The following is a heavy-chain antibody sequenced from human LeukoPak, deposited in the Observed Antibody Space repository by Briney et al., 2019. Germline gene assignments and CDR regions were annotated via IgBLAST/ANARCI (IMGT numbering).Heavy chain of an antibody. CDR3: VRIRGLGLFDY. Sequence: SQTLSLTCAISGDSVSNNRASWGWIRQSPSRGLEWLGRTYYRSQWFDDYAPSLRCRITINPDTSKNQFSLQLTSVTPEDTAVYYCVRIRGLGLFDYWGQGTLVTVSS. CDR2: TYYRSQWFD. CDR1: GDSVSNNRAS. J-gene: IGHJ4*02. D-gene: IGHD1-26*01. V-gene: IGHV6-1*01.